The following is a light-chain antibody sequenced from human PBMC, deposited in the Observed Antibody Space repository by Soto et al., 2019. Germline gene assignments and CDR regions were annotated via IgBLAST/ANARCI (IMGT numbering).Light chain of an antibody. V-gene: IGKV3-11*01. Sequence: EIVLTQSPATLSLSPGERATLSCRASQSVSSYLAGYQQKPGQAPRLLIYDASNRSTGVPARFSGSGSGTDFTLTISSLEPEDFAVYYGQQRSNWPPLTFGGGTKVEIK. CDR2: DAS. CDR1: QSVSSY. CDR3: QQRSNWPPLT. J-gene: IGKJ4*01.